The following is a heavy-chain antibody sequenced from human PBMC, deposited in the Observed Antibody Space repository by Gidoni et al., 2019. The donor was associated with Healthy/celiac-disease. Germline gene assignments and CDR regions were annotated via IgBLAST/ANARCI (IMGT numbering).Heavy chain of an antibody. CDR2: ISSGGIT. V-gene: IGHV3-53*01. CDR3: ARGRPGSAAGY. Sequence: EVQLVEAGGGLIQPGGSVRRDWAASGFTVSSNYMSWVRQAPGKGLEWVSVISSGGITYYAASVKGRFTISRDNSKNTLYLQMHSLRAEDTAVYYCARGRPGSAAGYWGQGTLVTVSS. CDR1: GFTVSSNY. J-gene: IGHJ4*02. D-gene: IGHD3-10*01.